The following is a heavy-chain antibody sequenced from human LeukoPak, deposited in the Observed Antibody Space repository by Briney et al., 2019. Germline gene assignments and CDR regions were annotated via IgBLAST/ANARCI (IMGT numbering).Heavy chain of an antibody. J-gene: IGHJ4*02. CDR2: IIPIFGTA. V-gene: IGHV1-69*13. D-gene: IGHD4-17*01. CDR1: GGTFSSYA. Sequence: SVKVSCKASGGTFSSYAISWVRQARGQGLEWMGGIIPIFGTANYAQKFQGRVTITADESTSTAYMELSSLRSEDTAVYYCARDPDYGDYVGIRSTSDYWGQGTLVTVSS. CDR3: ARDPDYGDYVGIRSTSDY.